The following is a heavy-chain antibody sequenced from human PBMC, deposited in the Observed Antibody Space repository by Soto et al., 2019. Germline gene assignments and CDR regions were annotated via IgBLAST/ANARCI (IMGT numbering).Heavy chain of an antibody. V-gene: IGHV3-23*01. D-gene: IGHD6-13*01. J-gene: IGHJ4*02. CDR2: ISGSGGST. CDR1: GFTFSSYA. CDR3: AKDLMRPYSSSWFHGY. Sequence: GWSLRLSCAASGFTFSSYAMSWVRQAPGKGLEWVSAISGSGGSTYYADSVKGRFTISRDNSKNTLYLQMNSLRAEDTAVYYCAKDLMRPYSSSWFHGYWGQGTLVTVSS.